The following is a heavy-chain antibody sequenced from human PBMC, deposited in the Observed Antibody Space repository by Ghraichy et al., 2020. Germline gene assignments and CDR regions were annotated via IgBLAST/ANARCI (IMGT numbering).Heavy chain of an antibody. CDR1: GFTVSSNY. J-gene: IGHJ5*02. Sequence: GGSLRLSCAASGFTVSSNYMSWVRQAPGKGLEWVSVIYSGGSTYYADSVKGQFTISRDNSKNTLQLQMNSLRAEETAVYYCARVSRYGSGGSGYSGWFDPWGQGTLVTVSS. D-gene: IGHD2-15*01. CDR3: ARVSRYGSGGSGYSGWFDP. CDR2: IYSGGST. V-gene: IGHV3-53*01.